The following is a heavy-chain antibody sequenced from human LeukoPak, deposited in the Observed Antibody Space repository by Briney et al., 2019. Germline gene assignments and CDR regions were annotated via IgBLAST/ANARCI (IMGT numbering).Heavy chain of an antibody. D-gene: IGHD3-10*01. CDR2: IRFDGGDK. CDR1: GFTFTYFG. Sequence: GGSLRLSCAASGFTFTYFGMHWVRQAPGKGLEWVAFIRFDGGDKFYADSVKGRFSISRDNSNNKLYLHMNNLRDEDTAVYYCATDSDHGSGSYPYWGQGTLVTVSS. V-gene: IGHV3-30*02. CDR3: ATDSDHGSGSYPY. J-gene: IGHJ4*02.